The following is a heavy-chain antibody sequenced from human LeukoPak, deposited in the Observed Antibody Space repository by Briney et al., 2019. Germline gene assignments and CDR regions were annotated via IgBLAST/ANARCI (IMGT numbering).Heavy chain of an antibody. CDR1: SGSISINNW. CDR3: ARDGVIAVSGRFDS. V-gene: IGHV4-4*02. CDR2: IYQSGIT. Sequence: SETLSLTCAVSSGSISINNWWSWVRQPPGKGLEWIGEIYQSGITNYNPSLKSRVTISIDNSRNYFSLKLRSVTAADTAVYYCARDGVIAVSGRFDSWGQGTLVTVSS. J-gene: IGHJ5*01. D-gene: IGHD6-19*01.